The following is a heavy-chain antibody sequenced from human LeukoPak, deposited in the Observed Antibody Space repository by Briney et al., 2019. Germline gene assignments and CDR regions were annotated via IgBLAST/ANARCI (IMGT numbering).Heavy chain of an antibody. D-gene: IGHD2-2*01. CDR2: IIPIFGTA. J-gene: IGHJ5*02. CDR1: GGTFSSYA. Sequence: SVKVSCKASGGTFSSYAISWVRQAPGQGLEWMGGIIPIFGTANYAQKFQGRVTITADESTSTAYMELSSLRSEDTAVYYCSRDPSRYQPNIWWFDPWGQGTLVTVSS. V-gene: IGHV1-69*13. CDR3: SRDPSRYQPNIWWFDP.